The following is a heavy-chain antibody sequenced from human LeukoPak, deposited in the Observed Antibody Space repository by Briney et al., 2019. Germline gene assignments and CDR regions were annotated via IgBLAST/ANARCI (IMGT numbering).Heavy chain of an antibody. CDR3: AKDQCPVVTPQYYYDYYGMDV. D-gene: IGHD4-23*01. CDR1: GFTFSSYG. V-gene: IGHV3-30*02. J-gene: IGHJ6*02. CDR2: IRYDGSNK. Sequence: HPGGSLRLSCAASGFTFSSYGMHWVRQAPGKGLEWVAFIRYDGSNKYYADSVKGRFTISRDNSKNTLYLQMNSLRTEDTAVYYCAKDQCPVVTPQYYYDYYGMDVWGQGTTVTVSS.